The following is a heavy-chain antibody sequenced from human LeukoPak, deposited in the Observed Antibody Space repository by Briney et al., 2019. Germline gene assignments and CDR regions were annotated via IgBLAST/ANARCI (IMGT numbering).Heavy chain of an antibody. Sequence: GRSLRLSCAASGFTFSSYAMSWVRQAPGKGLEWVSAISGSGGSTYYADSVKGLFTISRDNSKNTLYLQMNSLRAEDTAVYYCAKGYYYGSGSYYPFDVWGQGTTVTVSS. V-gene: IGHV3-23*01. CDR1: GFTFSSYA. D-gene: IGHD3-10*01. J-gene: IGHJ6*02. CDR2: ISGSGGST. CDR3: AKGYYYGSGSYYPFDV.